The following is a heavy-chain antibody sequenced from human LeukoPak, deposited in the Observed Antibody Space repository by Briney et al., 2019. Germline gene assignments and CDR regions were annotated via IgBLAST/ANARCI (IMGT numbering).Heavy chain of an antibody. Sequence: SQTLSLTCAVSGGSISSGGYSWSWIRQPPGKGLEWIGYIYYSGSTYYNPSLKSRVTISVDTSKNQFSLKLSSVTAADTAVYYCARGRTLLSGYYFRLIPQFDYWGQGTLVTVSS. D-gene: IGHD3-22*01. CDR1: GGSISSGGYS. V-gene: IGHV4-30-4*07. CDR2: IYYSGST. CDR3: ARGRTLLSGYYFRLIPQFDY. J-gene: IGHJ4*02.